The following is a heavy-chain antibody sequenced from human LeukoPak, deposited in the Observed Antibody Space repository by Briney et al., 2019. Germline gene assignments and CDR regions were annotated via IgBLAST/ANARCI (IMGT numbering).Heavy chain of an antibody. CDR1: GFTFSSYA. J-gene: IGHJ4*02. D-gene: IGHD2-2*01. CDR3: AKMRCSSTSCYPADY. V-gene: IGHV3-23*01. CDR2: ISGSGGST. Sequence: GGSLRLSCAASGFTFSSYAMSWVRQAPRKGLEGVSAISGSGGSTYYPDSVRGRFTISRDNSKNTLYLQLNSLRAEDTAVYYCAKMRCSSTSCYPADYWGQGTLVTVSS.